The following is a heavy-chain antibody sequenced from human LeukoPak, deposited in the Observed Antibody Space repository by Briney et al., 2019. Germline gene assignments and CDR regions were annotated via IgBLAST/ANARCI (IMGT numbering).Heavy chain of an antibody. Sequence: GASVKVSCKASGYIFTAYYIHWVRQAPELGLEWMGWINPNTGGTNYVQKFQGRVTMTWDTSISTAYMELTRITSDDTAIYYCARERYGGTTGAGLSWGQGTLVSVPS. CDR2: INPNTGGT. D-gene: IGHD4-17*01. V-gene: IGHV1-2*02. J-gene: IGHJ4*02. CDR1: GYIFTAYY. CDR3: ARERYGGTTGAGLS.